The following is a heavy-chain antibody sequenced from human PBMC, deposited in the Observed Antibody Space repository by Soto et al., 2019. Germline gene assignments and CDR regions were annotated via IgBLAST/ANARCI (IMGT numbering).Heavy chain of an antibody. CDR3: ARVGYSGYDLLFAIDY. CDR1: GGSISSGDYY. CDR2: IYYSGST. D-gene: IGHD5-12*01. Sequence: PSETLSLTXTVSGGSISSGDYYWSWIRQPPGKGLEWIGYIYYSGSTYYNPSLKSRVTISVDTSKNQFSLKLSSVTAADTAVYYCARVGYSGYDLLFAIDYWGQGTLVTVSS. J-gene: IGHJ4*02. V-gene: IGHV4-30-4*01.